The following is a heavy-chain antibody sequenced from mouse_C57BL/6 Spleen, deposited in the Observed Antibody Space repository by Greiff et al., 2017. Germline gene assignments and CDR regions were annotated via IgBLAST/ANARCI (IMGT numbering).Heavy chain of an antibody. CDR1: GYAFTNYL. J-gene: IGHJ1*03. Sequence: QVQLQQSGAELVRPGTSVKVSCKASGYAFTNYLIEWVKQRPGQGLEWIGVINPGSGGTNYNEKFKGKATLTADISSSTAYMQLSSLTSEDSAVDVCASRYYGSRGYFDVWGTGTTVTVSS. D-gene: IGHD1-1*01. CDR2: INPGSGGT. V-gene: IGHV1-54*01. CDR3: ASRYYGSRGYFDV.